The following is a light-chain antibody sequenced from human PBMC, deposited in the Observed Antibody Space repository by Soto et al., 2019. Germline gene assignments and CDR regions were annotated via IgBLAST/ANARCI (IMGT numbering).Light chain of an antibody. CDR3: KQYDNPPLT. Sequence: DIQMTQSPSSLSASVGDRVTISCQASQDISNYLNWYQQKPGEAPKLLIYDASILETGVPSRFSGSSFGTDFTFTISSLQPEDIATYYCKQYDNPPLTFGGGPKVEIK. V-gene: IGKV1-33*01. CDR1: QDISNY. J-gene: IGKJ4*01. CDR2: DAS.